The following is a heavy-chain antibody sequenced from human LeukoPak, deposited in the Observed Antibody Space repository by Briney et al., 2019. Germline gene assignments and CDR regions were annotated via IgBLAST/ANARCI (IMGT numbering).Heavy chain of an antibody. V-gene: IGHV1-46*01. CDR2: INPSGGST. CDR1: GYTFTSYY. D-gene: IGHD2-2*01. J-gene: IGHJ5*02. Sequence: GASVKVSCKASGYTFTSYYMHWVRQAPGQGLEWMGIINPSGGSTSYAQKFQGRVTMTRDTSTSTVYMELSSLRSEDTAVYYCARDRAYVPAARKGWFDPWGQGTLVTVSS. CDR3: ARDRAYVPAARKGWFDP.